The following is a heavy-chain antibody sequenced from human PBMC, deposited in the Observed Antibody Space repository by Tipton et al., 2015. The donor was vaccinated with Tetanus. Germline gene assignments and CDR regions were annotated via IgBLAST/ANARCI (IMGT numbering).Heavy chain of an antibody. D-gene: IGHD2-8*01. J-gene: IGHJ4*02. CDR3: ARAHCTDGVCNFDF. Sequence: VQLVQSGGEVKKPGESLEISCKGSGYIFNNYWIGWVRQKPGKGLEWMGIIYPGDSDTRYSPSFQGQVTISVDKSINTAYLQWSSLKASDTSMFYCARAHCTDGVCNFDFWGQGALVTVAP. CDR1: GYIFNNYW. CDR2: IYPGDSDT. V-gene: IGHV5-51*01.